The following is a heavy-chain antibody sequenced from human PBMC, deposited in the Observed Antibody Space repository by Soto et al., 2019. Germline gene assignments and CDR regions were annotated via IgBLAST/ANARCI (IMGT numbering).Heavy chain of an antibody. V-gene: IGHV3-21*05. D-gene: IGHD3-10*01. CDR2: IMPGSSHI. J-gene: IGHJ5*02. CDR1: GFPFSIYG. Sequence: GESLKVSCAASGFPFSIYGRNWVRKAPGKGLEWVSYIMPGSSHIFYADSVKGRLIISRDKSKNSLDLQMNSLRAEDTAVYYCAKVGPYDSGSYMFRYNWFGPWGPGTLVTVSS. CDR3: AKVGPYDSGSYMFRYNWFGP.